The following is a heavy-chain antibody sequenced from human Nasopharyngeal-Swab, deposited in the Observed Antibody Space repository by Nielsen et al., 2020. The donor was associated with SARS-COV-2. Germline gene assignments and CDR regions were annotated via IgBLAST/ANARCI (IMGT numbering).Heavy chain of an antibody. CDR3: ARVVGAINYYGMDV. V-gene: IGHV1-69*04. Sequence: SVKVSCKASGGTFSSYAISWVRQAPGQGLEWMGRIIPILGIANYAQKFQGRVTITADKSTRTAYMELSSLRSEDTAVYYCARVVGAINYYGMDVWGQGTTVTVSS. D-gene: IGHD1-26*01. J-gene: IGHJ6*02. CDR1: GGTFSSYA. CDR2: IIPILGIA.